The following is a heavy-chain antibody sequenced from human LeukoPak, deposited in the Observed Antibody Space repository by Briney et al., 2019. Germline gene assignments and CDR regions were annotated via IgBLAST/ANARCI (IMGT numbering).Heavy chain of an antibody. CDR1: GFTFSNAW. J-gene: IGHJ4*02. CDR3: TRSYKAYYFDY. V-gene: IGHV3-15*01. D-gene: IGHD1-26*01. Sequence: GGSLRLSCAASGFTFSNAWMSWVRQAPGKGLEWVGRIKSKTDGGTTDYAAPVRGRFTISGDDSKNTLYLQMNSLKTEDTAVYYCTRSYKAYYFDYWGQGTLVTVSS. CDR2: IKSKTDGGTT.